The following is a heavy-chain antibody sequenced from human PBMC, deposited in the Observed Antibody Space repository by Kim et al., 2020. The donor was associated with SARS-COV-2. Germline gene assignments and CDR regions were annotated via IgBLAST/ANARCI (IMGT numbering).Heavy chain of an antibody. Sequence: LKIRVTISVDKSKNQFSLKLSSVTAADTAVYYCARKISGIVVVVAATTFDYWGQGTLVTVSS. D-gene: IGHD2-15*01. J-gene: IGHJ4*02. CDR3: ARKISGIVVVVAATTFDY. V-gene: IGHV4-4*02.